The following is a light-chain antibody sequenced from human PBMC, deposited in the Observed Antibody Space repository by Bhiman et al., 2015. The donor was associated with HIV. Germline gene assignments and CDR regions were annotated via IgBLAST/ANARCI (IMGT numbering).Light chain of an antibody. CDR1: RSDVGGYNY. Sequence: QSALTQPRSVSGSPGQSVAISCTGTRSDVGGYNYVSWYQQHPGKAPKLMIYDVTKRPSGVPDRFSGSKSGNTASLTISGLQAEDEADYYCCSYAGSNTFAVFGSGTKVTAL. V-gene: IGLV2-11*01. CDR2: DVT. CDR3: CSYAGSNTFAV. J-gene: IGLJ1*01.